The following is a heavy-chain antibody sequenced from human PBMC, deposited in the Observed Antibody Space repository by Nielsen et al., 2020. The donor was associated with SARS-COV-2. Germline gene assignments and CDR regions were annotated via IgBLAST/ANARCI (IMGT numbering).Heavy chain of an antibody. D-gene: IGHD3-16*02. CDR1: GYTFTNYA. Sequence: ASVKVSCKASGYTFTNYAVTWVRRAPGQGLEWMGWVSPYNGDTQYAQKFQGRVTMTTDTSTTTAYMELRSLRSDDTAVYYCARAVGDDYVWGSYHPPRVDRWGQGTLVTVSS. V-gene: IGHV1-18*04. CDR3: ARAVGDDYVWGSYHPPRVDR. J-gene: IGHJ5*02. CDR2: VSPYNGDT.